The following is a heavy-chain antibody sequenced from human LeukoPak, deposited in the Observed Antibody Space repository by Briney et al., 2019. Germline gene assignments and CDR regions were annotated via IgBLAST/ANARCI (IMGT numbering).Heavy chain of an antibody. CDR3: ARYSSGWLNWFDP. D-gene: IGHD6-19*01. Sequence: PSETLSLTCAVYGGSFSGYYWSWIRQPPGKGLEWIGEINHSGSTNYNPSLKSRVTISVDTSKNQFSLKLSSVTAADTAVYYCARYSSGWLNWFDPWGQGTLATVSS. V-gene: IGHV4-34*01. J-gene: IGHJ5*02. CDR2: INHSGST. CDR1: GGSFSGYY.